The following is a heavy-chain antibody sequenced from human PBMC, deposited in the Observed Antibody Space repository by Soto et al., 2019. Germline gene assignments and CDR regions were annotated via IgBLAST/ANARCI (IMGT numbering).Heavy chain of an antibody. D-gene: IGHD1-7*01. CDR1: GLSITNNY. CDR3: ARANWYSAY. CDR2: IYYTGNT. J-gene: IGHJ4*02. Sequence: QVHLQESGPGLVKPSETLSLTCTVSGLSITNNYWSWIRQPPGKGLEWIGYIYYTGNTNYDPSLKSRVNMSVDTSKNQFSLNLASLTAADTAIYYCARANWYSAYWGQGTLVIVSS. V-gene: IGHV4-59*13.